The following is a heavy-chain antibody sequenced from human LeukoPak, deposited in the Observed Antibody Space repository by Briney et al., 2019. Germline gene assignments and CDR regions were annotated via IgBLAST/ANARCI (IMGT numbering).Heavy chain of an antibody. J-gene: IGHJ4*02. CDR2: ISNAGSNK. D-gene: IGHD1-1*01. Sequence: PGGSLRLSCAASGFTFSSYTLHWVRQAPGKGLEWVAVISNAGSNKYYADSVKGRFTTSRDNSKNTLYLRMNSLRAEDTARYYCAREVLQDQGTYFDYWGQGTLVTVSS. CDR3: AREVLQDQGTYFDY. V-gene: IGHV3-30-3*01. CDR1: GFTFSSYT.